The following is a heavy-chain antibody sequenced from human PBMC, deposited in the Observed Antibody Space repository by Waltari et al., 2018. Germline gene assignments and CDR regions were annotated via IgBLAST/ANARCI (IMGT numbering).Heavy chain of an antibody. CDR2: INHSGST. CDR3: ARGHSVATGGWYLKT. J-gene: IGHJ4*02. Sequence: QVQLQQWGAGLLKPSETLSLTCTVNGGSFSGIYSSWTCHPPGKGLEWIGEINHSGSTNYNPSLKSRVTISVDTSKNQFSLKLSSVTAADTAVYYCARGHSVATGGWYLKTWGQGTLVTVSS. V-gene: IGHV4-34*01. D-gene: IGHD6-19*01. CDR1: GGSFSGIY.